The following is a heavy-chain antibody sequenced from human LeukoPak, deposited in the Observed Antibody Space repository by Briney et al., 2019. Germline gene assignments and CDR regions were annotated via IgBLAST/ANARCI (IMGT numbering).Heavy chain of an antibody. Sequence: SETLSLTCTVSGGSFSSGSYYWSWIRQPPGEGLEWIGYIYYSGSTNYNPSLKSRVTISVDTSKNQFSLKLSSVTAADTAVYYCARWNYYDSSGYSYWGQGTLVTVSS. CDR1: GGSFSSGSYY. D-gene: IGHD3-22*01. J-gene: IGHJ4*02. CDR3: ARWNYYDSSGYSY. V-gene: IGHV4-61*01. CDR2: IYYSGST.